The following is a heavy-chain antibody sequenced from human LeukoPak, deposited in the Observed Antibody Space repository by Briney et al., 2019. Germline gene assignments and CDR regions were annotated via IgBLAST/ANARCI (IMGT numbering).Heavy chain of an antibody. J-gene: IGHJ5*02. D-gene: IGHD3-22*01. CDR3: AHSWRYYYDSSGYWPGFDP. CDR2: IYWDDDK. V-gene: IGHV2-5*02. Sequence: SGPTLVKPTQTLTLTCTFSGFSLSTSGVGVGWIRQPPGKALEWLALIYWDDDKRYSPSLKSRLTITKDTSKNQVVLTMTNMDPVDTATYYCAHSWRYYYDSSGYWPGFDPWGQGTLVTVSS. CDR1: GFSLSTSGVG.